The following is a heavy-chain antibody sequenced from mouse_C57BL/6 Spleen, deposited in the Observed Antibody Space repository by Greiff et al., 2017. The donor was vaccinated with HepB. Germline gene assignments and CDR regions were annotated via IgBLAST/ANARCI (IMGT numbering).Heavy chain of an antibody. D-gene: IGHD1-1*01. V-gene: IGHV1-7*01. Sequence: VQRVESGAELAKPGASVKLSCKASGYTFTSYWMHWVKQRPGQGLEWIGYINPSSGYTKYNQKFKDKATLTADKSSSTAYMQLSSLTYEGSAVYYCARRGFITTVDWYFDVWGTGTTVTVSS. CDR1: GYTFTSYW. J-gene: IGHJ1*03. CDR3: ARRGFITTVDWYFDV. CDR2: INPSSGYT.